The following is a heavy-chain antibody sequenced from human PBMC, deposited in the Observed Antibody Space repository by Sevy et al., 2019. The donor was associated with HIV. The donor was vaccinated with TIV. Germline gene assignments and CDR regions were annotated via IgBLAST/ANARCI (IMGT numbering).Heavy chain of an antibody. J-gene: IGHJ4*02. CDR2: ISWDGGST. Sequence: GGSLRLSCAASGFTFDDYAMHWVRQAPGKGLEWVSLISWDGGSTYYADSVKGRFTISRDNSKNSLYLQMNSLRAEDTALYYCAKTSFSAAREYYFDYWGQGTLVTVSS. V-gene: IGHV3-43D*03. D-gene: IGHD6-6*01. CDR1: GFTFDDYA. CDR3: AKTSFSAAREYYFDY.